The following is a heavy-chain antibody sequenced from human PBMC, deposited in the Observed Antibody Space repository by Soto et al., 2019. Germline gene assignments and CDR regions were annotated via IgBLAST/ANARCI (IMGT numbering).Heavy chain of an antibody. J-gene: IGHJ6*03. D-gene: IGHD2-8*01. V-gene: IGHV4-59*12. CDR2: IYYSGST. Sequence: SETLSLTCAVSGGSISIYYWSWIRQPQGKGLEWIGYIYYSGSTNYNPSLKSRITINPDTSKNQFSLQLNSVTPEDTAVYYCARAYYNIVLMVYATDYYYYYMDVWGKGTTVTVSS. CDR3: ARAYYNIVLMVYATDYYYYYMDV. CDR1: GGSISIYY.